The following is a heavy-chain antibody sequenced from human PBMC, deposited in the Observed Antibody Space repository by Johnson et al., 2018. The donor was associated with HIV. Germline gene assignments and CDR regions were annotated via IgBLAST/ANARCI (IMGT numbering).Heavy chain of an antibody. CDR1: GYTFSSYA. V-gene: IGHV3-30-3*01. CDR2: ISYDANNK. D-gene: IGHD3-16*01. CDR3: ARVGRLPSTFDI. J-gene: IGHJ3*02. Sequence: QVQLVESGGGVVQPGRSLRLSCAASGYTFSSYAMHWVRQAPGKGLEWVAVISYDANNKYYADSVKGRFTISRDNSKNTLYLQMNSLRAEDTAVYYCARVGRLPSTFDIWGQGTMVTVSS.